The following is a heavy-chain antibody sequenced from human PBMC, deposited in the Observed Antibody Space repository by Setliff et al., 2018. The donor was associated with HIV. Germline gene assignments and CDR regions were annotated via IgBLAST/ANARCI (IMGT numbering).Heavy chain of an antibody. CDR2: ISPTSGAT. CDR3: ARRRSGWYFFDP. CDR1: GYTFSDYC. V-gene: IGHV1-2*02. D-gene: IGHD6-19*01. Sequence: GASVKVSCKASGYTFSDYCIYWVRQAPGQGLEWMGWISPTSGATSYAQKFQGRVIMTRDTSITTAYMEFIWLTSDDTAVYYCARRRSGWYFFDPWAREPWSPSPQ. J-gene: IGHJ5*02.